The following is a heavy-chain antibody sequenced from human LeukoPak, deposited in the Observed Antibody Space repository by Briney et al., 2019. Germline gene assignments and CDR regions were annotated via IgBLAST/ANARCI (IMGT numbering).Heavy chain of an antibody. CDR2: ISSSGSTM. Sequence: GRSLRLSCAASGFTFSSYEMNWVRHAPGKGLEWVSYISSSGSTMYYADSVKGRFTISRDNAKNSLYLQMNSLSPEDTAVYYCARVPLYASGWYYFDFWGQGTLVTVSS. J-gene: IGHJ4*02. D-gene: IGHD6-19*01. CDR1: GFTFSSYE. V-gene: IGHV3-48*03. CDR3: ARVPLYASGWYYFDF.